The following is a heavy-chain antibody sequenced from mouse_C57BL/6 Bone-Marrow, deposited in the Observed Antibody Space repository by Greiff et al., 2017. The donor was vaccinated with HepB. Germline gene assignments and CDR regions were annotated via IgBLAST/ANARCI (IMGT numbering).Heavy chain of an antibody. CDR1: GYSITSGYD. V-gene: IGHV3-1*01. J-gene: IGHJ3*01. CDR3: ARGYGYDGFAY. Sequence: EVQLQESGPGMVKPSQSLSLTCTVTGYSITSGYDWHWIRHFPGNKLEWMGYISYSGSTNYNPSLKSRISITHDTSKNHVFLKLNSVTTEDTATYYCARGYGYDGFAYWGQGTLVTVAA. CDR2: ISYSGST. D-gene: IGHD2-2*01.